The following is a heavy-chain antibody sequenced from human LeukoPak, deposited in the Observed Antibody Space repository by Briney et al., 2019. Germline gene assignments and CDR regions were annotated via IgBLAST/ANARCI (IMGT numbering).Heavy chain of an antibody. D-gene: IGHD2-2*01. CDR3: ARRGPKLYCSSTSCNGNWFDP. CDR2: IYHSGST. CDR1: GGSISSGGYS. V-gene: IGHV4-30-2*01. J-gene: IGHJ5*02. Sequence: PSETLSLTCAVSGGSISSGGYSWSWIRQPPGKGLEWIGYIYHSGSTYYNPSLKSRVTISVDTSKNQFSLKLSSVTAADTAVYYCARRGPKLYCSSTSCNGNWFDPWGQGTLVTVSS.